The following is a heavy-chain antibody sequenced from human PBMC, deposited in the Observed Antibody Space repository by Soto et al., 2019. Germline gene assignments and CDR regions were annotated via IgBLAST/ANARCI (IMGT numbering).Heavy chain of an antibody. CDR2: IIPILGIA. Sequence: KISCKGSGYSFTSYWIGWVRQAPGQGLEWMGRIIPILGIANYAQKFQGRVTITADKSTSTAYMELSSLRSEDTAVYYCARSPLSGGSYFDYWGQGPLVTVPS. J-gene: IGHJ4*02. V-gene: IGHV1-69*02. CDR3: ARSPLSGGSYFDY. CDR1: GYSFTSYW. D-gene: IGHD6-19*01.